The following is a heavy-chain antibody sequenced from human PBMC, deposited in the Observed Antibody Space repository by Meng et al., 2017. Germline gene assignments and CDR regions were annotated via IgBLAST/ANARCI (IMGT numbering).Heavy chain of an antibody. D-gene: IGHD3-22*01. J-gene: IGHJ4*02. CDR1: GGSISSGDYY. CDR2: IYYSGST. V-gene: IGHV4-30-4*01. Sequence: QVQLQESGPGLVKPSHTLSLTCTVSGGSISSGDYYWSWIRQPPGKGLEWIGYIYYSGSTYYNPSLKSRLTISVDTSKKQFSLKLTSVTAADTAVYYCARGPLITMIEVWGQGTLVTVSS. CDR3: ARGPLITMIEV.